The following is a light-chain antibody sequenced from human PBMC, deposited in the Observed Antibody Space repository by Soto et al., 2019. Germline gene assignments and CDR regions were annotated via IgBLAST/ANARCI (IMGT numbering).Light chain of an antibody. CDR3: QQYNDWPPT. J-gene: IGKJ1*01. V-gene: IGKV3-15*01. CDR2: GAS. Sequence: DIVLTQSRATLSLSPGERATLSCRASQSVSGYLAWYQQKPGQAPRLLVYGASTRATGIPARFSGSGSGTELTLTISSLQSEDFAVYYCQQYNDWPPTFCQGTKVDIK. CDR1: QSVSGY.